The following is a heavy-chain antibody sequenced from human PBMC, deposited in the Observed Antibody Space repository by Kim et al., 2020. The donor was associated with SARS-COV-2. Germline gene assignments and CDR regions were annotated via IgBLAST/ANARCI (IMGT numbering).Heavy chain of an antibody. V-gene: IGHV4-61*01. CDR3: AKRGYSYGYGY. J-gene: IGHJ4*02. Sequence: SETLSLTCTVSGGSVSSGSYYWSWIRQPPGKGLEWIGYIYYSGSTNYNPSLKSRVTISVDTSKNQFSLKLSSVTAADTAVYYCAKRGYSYGYGYWGQGTLVTVSS. D-gene: IGHD5-18*01. CDR1: GGSVSSGSYY. CDR2: IYYSGST.